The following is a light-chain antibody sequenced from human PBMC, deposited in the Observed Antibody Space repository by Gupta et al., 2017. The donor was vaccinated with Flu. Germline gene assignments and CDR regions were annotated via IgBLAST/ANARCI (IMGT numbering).Light chain of an antibody. CDR2: GAS. CDR3: QQYNNWPT. J-gene: IGKJ1*01. Sequence: SPATLSVSPGERATLSCRASQSVSSNLAWYQQKPGQAPRLLIYGASTRATGIPARFSGSGSGTEFTLTISSLQSEDFAVYYWQQYNNWPTFGQGTKVEIK. V-gene: IGKV3D-15*01. CDR1: QSVSSN.